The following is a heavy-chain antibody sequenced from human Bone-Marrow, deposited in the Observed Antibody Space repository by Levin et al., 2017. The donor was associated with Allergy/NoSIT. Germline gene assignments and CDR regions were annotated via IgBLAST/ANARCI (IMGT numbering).Heavy chain of an antibody. J-gene: IGHJ4*02. CDR1: DGSIRTYY. CDR2: IHYSGST. Sequence: SQTLSLTCSVSDGSIRTYYWSWIRQSPGRGLEWVGFIHYSGSTNFRPSLKSRVTISVDTSKNQFSLNLSSVTAADTAVYYCARGDSDATIDYWGQGILVTVAS. D-gene: IGHD2-21*02. CDR3: ARGDSDATIDY. V-gene: IGHV4-59*13.